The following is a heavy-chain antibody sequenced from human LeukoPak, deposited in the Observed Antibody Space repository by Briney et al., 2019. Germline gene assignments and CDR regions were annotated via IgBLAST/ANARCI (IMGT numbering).Heavy chain of an antibody. V-gene: IGHV3-23*01. CDR2: ISGSGDT. D-gene: IGHD3-10*01. J-gene: IGHJ4*02. CDR3: AKKYYYGSGSYIFHFDH. Sequence: PGGSLRLSCAASGFTLVGNAVTWVRQAPGKGLEWVSTISGSGDTYYADSVKGRFTISRDDSKSTLSLQMNSLRAEDTALYYCAKKYYYGSGSYIFHFDHWGQGTPVTVSS. CDR1: GFTLVGNA.